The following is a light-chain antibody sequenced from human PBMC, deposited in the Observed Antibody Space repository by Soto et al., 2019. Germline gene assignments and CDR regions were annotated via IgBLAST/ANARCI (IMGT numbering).Light chain of an antibody. Sequence: DIQLTQSPSFLSASVGDRVTITCRASQGISSFLAWYQEKPGEAPKLLIYDASTLQSGVPSRFSGSGSGTEFTLPISSLQPEDFATYYCQQLDSYPITFGQGTRLEIK. J-gene: IGKJ5*01. CDR1: QGISSF. CDR3: QQLDSYPIT. V-gene: IGKV1-9*01. CDR2: DAS.